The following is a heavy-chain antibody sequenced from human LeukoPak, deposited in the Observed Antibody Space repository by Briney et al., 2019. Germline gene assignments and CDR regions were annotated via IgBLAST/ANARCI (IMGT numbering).Heavy chain of an antibody. CDR1: GGSNSSYY. D-gene: IGHD3-9*01. Sequence: SETLSLTCTVSGGSNSSYYWSWIRQPPGKGLEWIGYIYYSGSTNYNPSLKSRVTISVDTSKNQFSLKLSSVTAADTAVYYCARIPFYYDILTGYYPYWFDPWGQGTLVTVSS. V-gene: IGHV4-59*01. J-gene: IGHJ5*02. CDR3: ARIPFYYDILTGYYPYWFDP. CDR2: IYYSGST.